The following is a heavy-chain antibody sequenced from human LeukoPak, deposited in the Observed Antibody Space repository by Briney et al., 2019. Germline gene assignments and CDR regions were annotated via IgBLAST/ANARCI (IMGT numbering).Heavy chain of an antibody. CDR1: GGSISRGGYY. CDR3: ARFDIRLMVYAWDY. CDR2: IYCSDNT. V-gene: IGHV4-31*01. J-gene: IGHJ4*02. Sequence: SSETLSLTCTVSGGSISRGGYYWSWIRRHPGKGLEWIVYIYCSDNTYYNPSLKSLVTISVDTSKNQFSLKLSSVTAADTAVYYCARFDIRLMVYAWDYWGQGTLVTVPS. D-gene: IGHD2-8*01.